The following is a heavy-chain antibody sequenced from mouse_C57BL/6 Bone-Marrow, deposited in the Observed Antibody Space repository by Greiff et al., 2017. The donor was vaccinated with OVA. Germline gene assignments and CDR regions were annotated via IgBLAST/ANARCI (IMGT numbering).Heavy chain of an antibody. J-gene: IGHJ4*01. CDR3: ARPHYYGSSYEAMDY. Sequence: EVQVVESGPGLVKPSQSLSLTCSVTGYSITSGYYWNWIRQFPGNKLEWMGYISYDGSNNYNPSLKNRISITRDTSKNQFFLKLNSVTTEDTATYYCARPHYYGSSYEAMDYWGQGTSVTVSS. D-gene: IGHD1-1*01. V-gene: IGHV3-6*01. CDR2: ISYDGSN. CDR1: GYSITSGYY.